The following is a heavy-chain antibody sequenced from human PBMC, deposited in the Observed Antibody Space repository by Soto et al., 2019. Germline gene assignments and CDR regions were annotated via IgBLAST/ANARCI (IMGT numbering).Heavy chain of an antibody. D-gene: IGHD3-10*01. CDR3: ARDGGYYGSGRFDY. CDR1: GGSISSGGYY. CDR2: IYYSGCT. J-gene: IGHJ4*02. Sequence: QVQLQESGPGLVKPSQTLSLTCTVSGGSISSGGYYWSWIRQHPGKSLEWIGNIYYSGCTYYYPSLKSRVTISVDTSKCQFSLKLCSVTAADTAVYYCARDGGYYGSGRFDYWGQGNLVTVSS. V-gene: IGHV4-31*03.